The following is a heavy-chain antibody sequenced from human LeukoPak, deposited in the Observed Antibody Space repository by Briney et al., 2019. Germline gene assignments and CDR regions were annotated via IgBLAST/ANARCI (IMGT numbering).Heavy chain of an antibody. D-gene: IGHD5-24*01. V-gene: IGHV5-51*01. CDR1: GYSFTSYW. Sequence: TGESLKISCKGSGYSFTSYWIGWVRQMPGKGLEYMGIIHPGDSDTRYSPSFQGQVTISVDRSSGTAYIQWSRLKASDTAMYYCATHPGGLQSGFDNWGQGTLVTVSS. CDR2: IHPGDSDT. J-gene: IGHJ4*02. CDR3: ATHPGGLQSGFDN.